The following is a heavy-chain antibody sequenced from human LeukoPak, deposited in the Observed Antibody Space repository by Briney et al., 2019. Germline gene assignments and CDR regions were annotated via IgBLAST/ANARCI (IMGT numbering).Heavy chain of an antibody. D-gene: IGHD1-26*01. CDR2: IYNSGST. Sequence: SETLSLTCTVSGGSISSYYWTWIRQPPGKGLEWIGYIYNSGSTNYNPSLKSRATTSVDTSKNQFSLKLSSVTAADTAVYYCARGTGATDAFDIWGQGTMVTVSS. V-gene: IGHV4-59*12. CDR1: GGSISSYY. CDR3: ARGTGATDAFDI. J-gene: IGHJ3*02.